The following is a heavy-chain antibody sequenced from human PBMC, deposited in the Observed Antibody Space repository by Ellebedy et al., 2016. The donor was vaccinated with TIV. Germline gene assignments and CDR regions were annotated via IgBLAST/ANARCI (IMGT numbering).Heavy chain of an antibody. CDR3: ASRPGIAVAGPGDY. V-gene: IGHV3-23*01. J-gene: IGHJ4*02. CDR2: ISGSGGST. D-gene: IGHD6-19*01. CDR1: AFTFSSNA. Sequence: GGSLRLXXAASAFTFSSNAMNWVRHAPGKGLEWVSGISGSGGSTYYADSVKGRFTISRDNSKNTLYLQMNSLRAEDTAVYYCASRPGIAVAGPGDYWGQGTLVTVS.